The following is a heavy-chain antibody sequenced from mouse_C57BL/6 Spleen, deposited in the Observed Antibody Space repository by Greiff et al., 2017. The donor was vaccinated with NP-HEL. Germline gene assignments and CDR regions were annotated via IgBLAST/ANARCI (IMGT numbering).Heavy chain of an antibody. Sequence: QVQLKQSGAELARPGASVKLSCKASGYTFTSYGISWVKQRTGQGLEWIGEIYPRSGNTYYNEKFKGKATLTADKSSSTAYMELRSLTSEDSAVYFCASPYYGSSYNYFDYWGQGTTLTVSS. J-gene: IGHJ2*01. CDR2: IYPRSGNT. CDR3: ASPYYGSSYNYFDY. CDR1: GYTFTSYG. D-gene: IGHD1-1*01. V-gene: IGHV1-81*01.